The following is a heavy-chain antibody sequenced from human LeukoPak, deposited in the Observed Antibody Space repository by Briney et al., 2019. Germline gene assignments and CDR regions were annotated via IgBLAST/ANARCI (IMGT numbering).Heavy chain of an antibody. CDR3: ARAYYDFWSGHNGMDV. V-gene: IGHV1-46*01. Sequence: ASVKVSCKASGYTFTGYYMHWVRQAPGQGLEWMGIINPSGGSTSYAQKFQGRVTMTRDMSTSTVYMELSSLRSEDTAVYYCARAYYDFWSGHNGMDVWGKGTTVTI. D-gene: IGHD3-3*01. CDR1: GYTFTGYY. J-gene: IGHJ6*03. CDR2: INPSGGST.